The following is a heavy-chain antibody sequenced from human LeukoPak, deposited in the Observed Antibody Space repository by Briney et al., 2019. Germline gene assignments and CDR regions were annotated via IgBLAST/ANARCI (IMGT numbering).Heavy chain of an antibody. V-gene: IGHV4-39*01. J-gene: IGHJ1*01. D-gene: IGHD1-7*01. Sequence: SETLSLTCTVSGGSLSNTNYYWGWIRQPPGKGLECVGNIYPSGATYYNPSLKSRVTISIDSSKSQFSLRLSSVTAADTAAYYWVQNTPGTIEHWGQGTLVTVSS. CDR1: GGSLSNTNYY. CDR3: VQNTPGTIEH. CDR2: IYPSGAT.